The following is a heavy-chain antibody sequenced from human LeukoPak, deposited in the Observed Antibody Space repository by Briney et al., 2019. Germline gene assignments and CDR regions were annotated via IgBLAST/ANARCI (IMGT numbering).Heavy chain of an antibody. J-gene: IGHJ2*01. CDR3: ARASSGWYGHFDL. CDR2: INPNSGGT. D-gene: IGHD6-19*01. V-gene: IGHV1-2*02. CDR1: GYTFTSYD. Sequence: GASVKVSCKASGYTFTSYDINWVRQAPGQGLEWMGWINPNSGGTNYAQKFQGRVTMTRDTSISTAYMELSRLRSDDTAVYYCARASSGWYGHFDLWGRGTLVTVSS.